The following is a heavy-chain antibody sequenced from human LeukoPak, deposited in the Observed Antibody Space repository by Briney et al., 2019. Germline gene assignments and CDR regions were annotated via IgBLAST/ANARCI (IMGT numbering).Heavy chain of an antibody. V-gene: IGHV4-39*07. D-gene: IGHD3-22*01. Sequence: SETLSLTCTVSGGSISTSSYFRGWIRQPPGKGLEWIGSIYYSGRTYYNPSLKSRVTISVDTSKNQFSLKLSSVTAADTAVYYCARDLDSSGRDYWGQGILVTVS. CDR3: ARDLDSSGRDY. CDR1: GGSISTSSYF. J-gene: IGHJ4*02. CDR2: IYYSGRT.